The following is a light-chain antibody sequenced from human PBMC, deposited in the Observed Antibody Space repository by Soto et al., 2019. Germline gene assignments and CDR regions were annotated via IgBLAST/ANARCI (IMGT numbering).Light chain of an antibody. CDR2: GES. Sequence: EIVMTQSPATLSVSPGERVTLSCRASQSVSSSLAWYQQKPGQAPRLLIYGESTRAIGIPGRFSGSGSETEVTLTISSLQSEDFAVYYCQQYNNWWTFGQGTKVETK. CDR3: QQYNNWWT. J-gene: IGKJ1*01. CDR1: QSVSSS. V-gene: IGKV3-15*01.